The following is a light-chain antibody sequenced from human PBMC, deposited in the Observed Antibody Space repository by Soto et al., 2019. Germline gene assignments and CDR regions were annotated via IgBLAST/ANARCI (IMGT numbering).Light chain of an antibody. Sequence: DIVLTQSPATLSLSPGERATLSCRASQSVSSYLAWYQQKPGQAPRLLIYDASNRATGIPARFSGSGSGTDFTLTISSLEPEDFAVYYCQQRGNWPFTFGPGTKVDIK. V-gene: IGKV3-11*01. CDR1: QSVSSY. CDR3: QQRGNWPFT. CDR2: DAS. J-gene: IGKJ3*01.